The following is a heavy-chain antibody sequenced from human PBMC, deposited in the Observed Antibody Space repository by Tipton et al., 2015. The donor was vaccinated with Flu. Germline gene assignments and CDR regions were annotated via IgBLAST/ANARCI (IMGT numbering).Heavy chain of an antibody. D-gene: IGHD4-17*01. Sequence: TLSLTCTVSGCSISSYYWCWIRQPPGKGLEWIGYIYYSGSTNYNPSLKSRVTISVDTSKNQFSLKLSSVTAADTAVYYCARARDGAPIDYWGQGTLVTVSS. CDR3: ARARDGAPIDY. J-gene: IGHJ4*02. CDR1: GCSISSYY. CDR2: IYYSGST. V-gene: IGHV4-59*01.